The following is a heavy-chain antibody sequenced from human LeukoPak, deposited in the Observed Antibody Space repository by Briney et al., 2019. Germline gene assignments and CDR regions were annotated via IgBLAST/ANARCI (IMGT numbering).Heavy chain of an antibody. CDR2: IYYSGST. V-gene: IGHV4-39*01. D-gene: IGHD2-15*01. Sequence: SETLSLTCTVSGGSVSSSSNYWNWIRQPPGKGLEGIGSIYYSGSTNYNPSLQSRVTISVDTSKNQFSLRLSSVTAADTAMYYCARRDCSGGSCYFQPWGQGTLVTVSS. J-gene: IGHJ1*01. CDR1: GGSVSSSSNY. CDR3: ARRDCSGGSCYFQP.